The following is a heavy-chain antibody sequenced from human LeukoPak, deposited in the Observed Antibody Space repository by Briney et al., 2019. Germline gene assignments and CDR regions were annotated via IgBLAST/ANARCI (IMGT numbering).Heavy chain of an antibody. CDR2: VSSDGRDK. D-gene: IGHD1-26*01. CDR1: GFTFIDYT. CDR3: ARAHSDSCYAAY. J-gene: IGHJ4*03. V-gene: IGHV3-30*04. Sequence: GRSLRLSCATSGFTFIDYTMHWVRLAPGEGPEWVALVSSDGRDKQYAASVKGRFTISRDDSKHTVLLDMNTLKDEDTAVYYCARAHSDSCYAAYWGHATRVTVSS.